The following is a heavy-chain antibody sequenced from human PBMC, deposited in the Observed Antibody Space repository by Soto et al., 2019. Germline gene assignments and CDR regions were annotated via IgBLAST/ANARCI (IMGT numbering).Heavy chain of an antibody. D-gene: IGHD6-13*01. CDR1: GFTFSSYS. CDR2: ISSSSSTI. CDR3: ARPMHSSSHDAFDI. Sequence: GGSLRLSCAASGFTFSSYSMNWVRQAPGKGLEWVSYISSSSSTIYYADSVKGRFTISRDNAKNSLYLQMNSLRDEDTAVYYCARPMHSSSHDAFDIWGQGTMVTVSS. J-gene: IGHJ3*02. V-gene: IGHV3-48*02.